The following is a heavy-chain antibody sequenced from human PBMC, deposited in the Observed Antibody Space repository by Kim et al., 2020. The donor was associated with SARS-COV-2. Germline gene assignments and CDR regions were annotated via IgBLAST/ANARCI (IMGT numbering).Heavy chain of an antibody. V-gene: IGHV1-69*06. CDR1: GGTFSKFA. D-gene: IGHD3-10*01. CDR3: ATSMGSGSYYKLPLDF. J-gene: IGHJ4*02. Sequence: SVKVSCKASGGTFSKFAISWVRQAPGQGLEWMGSLIPIFATPKSAQEFQGRVTITADTSTNTAYMELSSLTSEDTAMYYCATSMGSGSYYKLPLDFWGQGTLVTVSS. CDR2: LIPIFATP.